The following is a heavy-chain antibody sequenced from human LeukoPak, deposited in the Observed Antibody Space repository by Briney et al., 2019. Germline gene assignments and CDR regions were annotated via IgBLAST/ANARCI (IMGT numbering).Heavy chain of an antibody. V-gene: IGHV3-15*01. D-gene: IGHD3-16*01. Sequence: GGSLRLSCAGSGFTFSDAWMSWVRQAPGKGLEWVGHIKSNTVGGTTDYTAAVKDRFSISRDDSKNTLYLQMNSLQTEDTAVYFCATEYYGAYNFWGQGALLTVSS. CDR3: ATEYYGAYNF. J-gene: IGHJ4*02. CDR1: GFTFSDAW. CDR2: IKSNTVGGTT.